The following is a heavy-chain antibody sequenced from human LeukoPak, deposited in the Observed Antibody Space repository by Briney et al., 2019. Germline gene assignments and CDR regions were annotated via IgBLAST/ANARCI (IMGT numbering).Heavy chain of an antibody. V-gene: IGHV4-38-2*02. J-gene: IGHJ4*02. CDR1: GYSISSGYY. D-gene: IGHD1-1*01. CDR2: IYHSGST. CDR3: ARGVGLTQGGTFDY. Sequence: PSETLSLTCTVSGYSISSGYYWGWIRQPPGKGLEWIGSIYHSGSTYYNPSLKSRVTISVDTSMNQLSLKLSSVTAADTAVYYCARGVGLTQGGTFDYWGQGTLVTVSS.